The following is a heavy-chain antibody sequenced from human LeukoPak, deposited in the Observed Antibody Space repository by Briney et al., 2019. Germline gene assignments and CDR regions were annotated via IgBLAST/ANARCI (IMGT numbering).Heavy chain of an antibody. J-gene: IGHJ3*02. Sequence: SETLSLTCTVSGGSISSYYRSWIRQPPGQGLEWIGYIYYSGSTNYNPSLKSRVTISVDTSKNQFSLKLSSVTAADTAVYYCARAAFMVRGVKGDAFDIWGQGTMVTVSS. D-gene: IGHD3-10*01. CDR2: IYYSGST. V-gene: IGHV4-59*01. CDR1: GGSISSYY. CDR3: ARAAFMVRGVKGDAFDI.